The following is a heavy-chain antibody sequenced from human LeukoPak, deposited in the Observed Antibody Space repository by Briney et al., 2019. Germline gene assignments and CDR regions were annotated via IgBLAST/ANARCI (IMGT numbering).Heavy chain of an antibody. Sequence: PSETLSLTCTVSGGSISSGGYYWSWIRQPPGKGLEWIGYIYHGGSTYYNPSLKSRVTISVDRSKNQFSLKLSSVTAADTAVYYCARVAEGTYYFDYWGQGTLVTVSS. V-gene: IGHV4-30-2*01. CDR3: ARVAEGTYYFDY. J-gene: IGHJ4*02. CDR1: GGSISSGGYY. D-gene: IGHD1-1*01. CDR2: IYHGGST.